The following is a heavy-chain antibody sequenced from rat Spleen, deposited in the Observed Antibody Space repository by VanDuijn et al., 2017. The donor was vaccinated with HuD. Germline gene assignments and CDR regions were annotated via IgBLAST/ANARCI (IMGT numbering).Heavy chain of an antibody. J-gene: IGHJ4*01. CDR3: GKDMNYYSTYPFYVMGA. CDR1: GFTFSDFY. CDR2: INYDGTVT. D-gene: IGHD1-2*01. Sequence: EVQLVESGGGLVQPGRSMKLSCAASGFTFSDFYLAWVRQAPTKGLEWVASINYDGTVTYHRDSVKGRFTISRDNAENTVYLQMHSLRSEDTATYYCGKDMNYYSTYPFYVMGAWGQGASVTVSS. V-gene: IGHV5-20*01.